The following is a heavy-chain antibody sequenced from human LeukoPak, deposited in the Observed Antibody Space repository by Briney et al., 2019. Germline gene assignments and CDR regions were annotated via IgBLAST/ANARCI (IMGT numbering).Heavy chain of an antibody. J-gene: IGHJ6*02. CDR1: GFTFSSYS. D-gene: IGHD5-18*01. V-gene: IGHV3-21*01. CDR3: AAGIQLWFSYYGMDV. Sequence: GGSLRLSCAASGFTFSSYSMNWLRQATGKGLEWVSSISSSSSYIYYADSVKGRFTISRDNAKNSLYLQMNSLRAEDTAVYYCAAGIQLWFSYYGMDVWGQGTTVTVSS. CDR2: ISSSSSYI.